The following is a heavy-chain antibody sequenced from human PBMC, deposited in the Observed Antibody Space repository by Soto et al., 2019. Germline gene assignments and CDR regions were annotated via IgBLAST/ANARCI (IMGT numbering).Heavy chain of an antibody. CDR1: GFTFSGSA. V-gene: IGHV3-73*02. CDR3: TADTAMTNYGMDV. Sequence: EVQLVESGGGLVQPGGSLKLSCAASGFTFSGSAMHWVRQASGKGLEWVGRIRSKANSYATAYAASVKGRFTISRDDSKNTGYLQMNSLKSEETAVYYCTADTAMTNYGMDVWGQGIPVTVSS. J-gene: IGHJ6*02. CDR2: IRSKANSYAT. D-gene: IGHD5-18*01.